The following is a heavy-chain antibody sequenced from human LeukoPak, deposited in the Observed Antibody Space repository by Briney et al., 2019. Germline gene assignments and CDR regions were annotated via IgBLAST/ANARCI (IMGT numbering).Heavy chain of an antibody. J-gene: IGHJ4*02. CDR1: GGSISSGSYY. D-gene: IGHD4-17*01. V-gene: IGHV4-61*02. Sequence: SQTLSLTCTVSGGSISSGSYYWSWIRQPAGKGLEWIGRIYTSGSTNYNPSLKSRVTISVDTSKNQFSLKLSSVTAADTAVYYCARDGGYGDYWGFGYWGQGTLVTVSS. CDR2: IYTSGST. CDR3: ARDGGYGDYWGFGY.